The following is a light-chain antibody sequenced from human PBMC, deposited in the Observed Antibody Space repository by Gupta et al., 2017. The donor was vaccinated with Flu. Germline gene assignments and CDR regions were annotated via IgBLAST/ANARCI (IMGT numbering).Light chain of an antibody. V-gene: IGKV2-28*01. CDR2: LGS. J-gene: IGKJ2*01. Sequence: IVMTQSPLSLPVSPGEPASISCRSSQSLLYTNGYTHLDWYLQKPGQSPQLLIFLGSNRASGVPDRFSGSGSGTDFTLEISRVEAEDAGVYYCMQALRSPHTFGQGIKMEIK. CDR3: MQALRSPHT. CDR1: QSLLYTNGYTH.